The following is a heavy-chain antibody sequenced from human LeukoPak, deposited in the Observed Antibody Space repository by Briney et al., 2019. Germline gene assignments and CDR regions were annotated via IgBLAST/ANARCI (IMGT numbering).Heavy chain of an antibody. CDR1: GFTFDDYA. CDR3: AKDIFTMVRGVFDY. J-gene: IGHJ4*02. V-gene: IGHV3-9*01. Sequence: GGSLRLSCAASGFTFDDYAMHWVRQAPGKGLEWVSGISWNSGSIGYADSVKGRFTISRDNAKNSLYLQMNSLRAEDTALYYCAKDIFTMVRGVFDYWGQGTLVTVPS. CDR2: ISWNSGSI. D-gene: IGHD3-10*01.